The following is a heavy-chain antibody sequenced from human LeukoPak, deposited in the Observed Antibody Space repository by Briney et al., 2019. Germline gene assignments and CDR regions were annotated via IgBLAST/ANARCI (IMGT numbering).Heavy chain of an antibody. Sequence: PSETLSLTCAVYGGSFSGYYWRWIRQPPGKGVEWFGEMNHSGSTNYNPSLKSRVTISVDTSKNQFSLKLSSVTAADTAVYYCARGGVGANFDYWGQGTLVTVSS. J-gene: IGHJ4*02. V-gene: IGHV4-34*01. CDR2: MNHSGST. CDR1: GGSFSGYY. CDR3: ARGGVGANFDY. D-gene: IGHD1-26*01.